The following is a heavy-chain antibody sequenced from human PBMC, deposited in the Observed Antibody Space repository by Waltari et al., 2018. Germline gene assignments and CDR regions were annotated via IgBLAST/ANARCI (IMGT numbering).Heavy chain of an antibody. CDR3: ARDQWFAFDI. V-gene: IGHV3-7*01. CDR1: GFTLSRYW. Sequence: EVQLVESGGGLVQPGRSLRLSCAASGFTLSRYWMSWVRQAPGKGPEWVANIMTDGSEEYYVDSVRGRFTISRDNAKNSLYLQMNSLRPEDTAVYYCARDQWFAFDIWGHGTMVTVSS. CDR2: IMTDGSEE. J-gene: IGHJ3*02. D-gene: IGHD3-22*01.